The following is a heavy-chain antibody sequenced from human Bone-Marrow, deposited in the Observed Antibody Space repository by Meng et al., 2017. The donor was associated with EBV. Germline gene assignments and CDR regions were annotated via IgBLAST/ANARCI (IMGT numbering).Heavy chain of an antibody. Sequence: QGRLVQCGAEVEKPGSSVKVSCNASGGTFSSYAISWVRQAPGQGLEWMGWISAYNGNTNYAQKLQGRVTMTTDTSTSTAYMELRSLRSDDTAVYYCARPLTVTAYYFDYWGQGTLVTVSS. CDR3: ARPLTVTAYYFDY. V-gene: IGHV1-18*01. J-gene: IGHJ4*02. D-gene: IGHD4-11*01. CDR1: GGTFSSYA. CDR2: ISAYNGNT.